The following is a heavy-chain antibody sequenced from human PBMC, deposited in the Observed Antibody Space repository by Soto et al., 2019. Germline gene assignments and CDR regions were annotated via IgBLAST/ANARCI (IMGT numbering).Heavy chain of an antibody. D-gene: IGHD3-22*01. CDR3: AKERDLIVVVIASDY. CDR1: GFTFSSYA. V-gene: IGHV3-23*01. CDR2: ISGSGGST. J-gene: IGHJ4*02. Sequence: GWSLRLSCAASGFTFSSYAMSWVRQAPGKGLEWVSAISGSGGSTYYADSVKGRFTISRDNSKNTLYLQMNSLRAEDTAVYYCAKERDLIVVVIASDYWGQGTLVTVSS.